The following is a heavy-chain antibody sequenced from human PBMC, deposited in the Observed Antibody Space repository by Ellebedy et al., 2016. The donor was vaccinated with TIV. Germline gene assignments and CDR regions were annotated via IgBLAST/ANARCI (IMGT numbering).Heavy chain of an antibody. CDR3: ARGVEWWEPFDY. D-gene: IGHD2-15*01. V-gene: IGHV4-59*01. Sequence: SETLSLTCTVSGGSIGDYYWNWIRQPPGKGLEWIGYIYYSGSTNYNPSLKSRVTISVDTSKNQFSLKLSSVTAADTAVYYCARGVEWWEPFDYWGQGTLVTVSS. CDR1: GGSIGDYY. CDR2: IYYSGST. J-gene: IGHJ4*02.